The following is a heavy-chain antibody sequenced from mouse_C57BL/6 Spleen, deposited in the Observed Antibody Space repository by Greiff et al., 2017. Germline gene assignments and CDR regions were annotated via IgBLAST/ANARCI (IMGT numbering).Heavy chain of an antibody. D-gene: IGHD1-1*01. J-gene: IGHJ4*01. V-gene: IGHV1-64*01. CDR2: IHPNSGST. CDR1: GYTFTSYW. Sequence: VQLQQSGAELVKPGASVKLSCKASGYTFTSYWMHWVKQRPGQGLEWIGMIHPNSGSTNYNEKFKSKATLTVDKSSSTAYMQLSSLTSEDSAVYYCARGDYYYGSPYAMDYWGQGTSVTVSS. CDR3: ARGDYYYGSPYAMDY.